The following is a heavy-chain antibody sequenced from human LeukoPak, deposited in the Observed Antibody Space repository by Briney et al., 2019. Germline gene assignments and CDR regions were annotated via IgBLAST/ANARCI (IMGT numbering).Heavy chain of an antibody. CDR3: ARTIVVVIEYYLDY. J-gene: IGHJ4*02. Sequence: GGSLRLSCAGSEFIFRYYWMSWVRQAAGKGLEWVANIKQDGSEKYYVDSVKGRFTISRDNAKNSLYLQMNSLRAEDTAVYYCARTIVVVIEYYLDYWGQGTLVTVSS. V-gene: IGHV3-7*04. D-gene: IGHD3-22*01. CDR2: IKQDGSEK. CDR1: EFIFRYYW.